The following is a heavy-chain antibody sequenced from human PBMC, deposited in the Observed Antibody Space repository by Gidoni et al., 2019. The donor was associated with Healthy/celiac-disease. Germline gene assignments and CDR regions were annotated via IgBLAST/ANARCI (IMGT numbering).Heavy chain of an antibody. CDR3: ARDLGYYYDSSGYYGGYYFDY. D-gene: IGHD3-22*01. V-gene: IGHV4-4*02. Sequence: QVQLQESGPGLVKPSGTLSLTCAVSGGSISSSTWWSWVRQPPGKGLEWIGEIYHSGSTNYNPSLKSRVTISVDKSKNQFSLKLSSVTAADTAVYYCARDLGYYYDSSGYYGGYYFDYWGQGTLVTVSS. J-gene: IGHJ4*02. CDR2: IYHSGST. CDR1: GGSISSSTW.